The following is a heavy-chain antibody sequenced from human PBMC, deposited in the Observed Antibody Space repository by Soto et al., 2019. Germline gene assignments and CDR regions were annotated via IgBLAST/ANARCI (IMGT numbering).Heavy chain of an antibody. J-gene: IGHJ4*02. CDR3: ARGVVELGIGVGLDY. V-gene: IGHV4-4*02. CDR1: GGSISSSNW. D-gene: IGHD7-27*01. Sequence: QVQLQESGPGLVKPSGPLSLTCAVSGGSISSSNWWSWVRQPPGKGLEWIGEIYHSGSTNYNPSLKSGVTMVVVKPKNPSSLELSSVTAAVTAVYYCARGVVELGIGVGLDYWGQGTLVTVSS. CDR2: IYHSGST.